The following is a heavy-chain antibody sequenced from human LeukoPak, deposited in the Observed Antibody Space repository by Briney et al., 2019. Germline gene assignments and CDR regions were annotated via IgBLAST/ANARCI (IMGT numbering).Heavy chain of an antibody. D-gene: IGHD2-15*01. Sequence: SETLSLTCTVSGGSITSSSYYWGWIRQPPGNGLEWIGSIYYSGSTYYNPSLKSRVTISVDTSKNQFSLKLSSVTAADTAVYYCARVGTPGVVRTPRRGLSPHKNWFDPWGQGTLVTVSS. CDR2: IYYSGST. CDR1: GGSITSSSYY. V-gene: IGHV4-39*07. CDR3: ARVGTPGVVRTPRRGLSPHKNWFDP. J-gene: IGHJ5*02.